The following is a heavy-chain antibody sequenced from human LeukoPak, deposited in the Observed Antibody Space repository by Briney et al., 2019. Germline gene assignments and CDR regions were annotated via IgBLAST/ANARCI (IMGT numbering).Heavy chain of an antibody. J-gene: IGHJ4*02. CDR2: INPNSGGT. D-gene: IGHD3-10*01. CDR3: ARQVGVRGASYFDY. V-gene: IGHV1-2*06. Sequence: ASVKVSCKASGYTFTGYYMHWVRQAPGQGLEWMGRINPNSGGTNYAQKFQGRVTMTRDTSTSTAYMELSRLRSDDTAVYYCARQVGVRGASYFDYWGQGTLVTVSS. CDR1: GYTFTGYY.